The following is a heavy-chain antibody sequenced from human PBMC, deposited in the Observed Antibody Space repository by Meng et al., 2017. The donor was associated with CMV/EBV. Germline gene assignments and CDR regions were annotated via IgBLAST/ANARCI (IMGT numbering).Heavy chain of an antibody. D-gene: IGHD1-26*01. CDR1: RYTFTSYY. CDR3: ARESGSVGDY. J-gene: IGHJ4*02. V-gene: IGHV1-46*01. Sequence: QVQLVQSGAAVKKPGASGKVSCKASRYTFTSYYMHWVRQAPGQGLEWMGIINPSGGSTSYAQKFQGRVTMTRDTSTSTVYMELSSLRSEDTAVYYCARESGSVGDYWGQGTLVTVSS. CDR2: INPSGGST.